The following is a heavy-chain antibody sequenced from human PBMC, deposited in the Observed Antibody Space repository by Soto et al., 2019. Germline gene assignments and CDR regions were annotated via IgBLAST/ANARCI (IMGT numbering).Heavy chain of an antibody. D-gene: IGHD3-10*01. J-gene: IGHJ4*02. Sequence: SETLSLTCAVSGASINNNCCWIWVRQPPGQGLEWSGELYPSGTDNYYPSFKSRATISVDQSKNQFSLSLSYITAAATAVYYCTRRGDGSPTLDYWGRGTLVTVSS. V-gene: IGHV4-4*02. CDR1: GASINNNCC. CDR3: TRRGDGSPTLDY. CDR2: LYPSGTD.